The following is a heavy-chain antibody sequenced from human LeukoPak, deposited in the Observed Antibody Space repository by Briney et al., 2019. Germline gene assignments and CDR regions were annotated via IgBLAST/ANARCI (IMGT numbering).Heavy chain of an antibody. D-gene: IGHD3-10*01. CDR3: ARDRSLSSFGELFL. V-gene: IGHV3-30*10. CDR2: VSYDETSK. J-gene: IGHJ4*02. CDR1: GFTFRGYA. Sequence: GGSLRLSCAPSGFTFRGYAVHWVRQAPGRGLERVAVVSYDETSKYYTDSVKGRFTISRDNSKNTVYLQMTNLRAEDTALYYCARDRSLSSFGELFLWGQGTLVTVSS.